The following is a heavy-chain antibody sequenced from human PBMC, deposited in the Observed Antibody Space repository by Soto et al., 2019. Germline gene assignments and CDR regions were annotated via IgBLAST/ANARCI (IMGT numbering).Heavy chain of an antibody. J-gene: IGHJ1*01. Sequence: SVKVSCKASGGTFSSYAISWVRQAPGQGLEWMRGIVPIFGTANYAQKFQGRVTITADESTSTAYMELSSLRSEDTAVYYCARDVLGYCSSTSCPQYQHWGQGTLVTVSS. CDR2: IVPIFGTA. D-gene: IGHD2-2*01. V-gene: IGHV1-69*13. CDR1: GGTFSSYA. CDR3: ARDVLGYCSSTSCPQYQH.